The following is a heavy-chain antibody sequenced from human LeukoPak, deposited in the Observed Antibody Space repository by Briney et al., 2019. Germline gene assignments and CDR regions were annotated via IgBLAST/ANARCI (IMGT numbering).Heavy chain of an antibody. CDR3: ARAIGGYGYYYYYYMDV. J-gene: IGHJ6*03. D-gene: IGHD5-18*01. V-gene: IGHV4-59*01. CDR2: IYYSGST. CDR1: GGSISSYY. Sequence: SETLSLTCTVSGGSISSYYWSWIRQPPGKGLEWIGYIYYSGSTNYNPSLKSRVTISVDTSKNQFSLKLSSVTAADTAVYYCARAIGGYGYYYYYYMDVWGKGTTVTISS.